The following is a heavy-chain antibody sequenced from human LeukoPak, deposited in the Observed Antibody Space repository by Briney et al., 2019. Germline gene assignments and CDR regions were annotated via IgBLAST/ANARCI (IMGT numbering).Heavy chain of an antibody. CDR1: GYSFTNYY. Sequence: ASVKVSCKTSGYSFTNYYMHWVRQAPGQGLEWMGSFDPEDGETIYAQKFQGRVTMTEDTSTDTVYMDLSSLRSEDTAVYYCAIDILTGYDYGMDVWGQGTTVTVSS. CDR3: AIDILTGYDYGMDV. CDR2: FDPEDGET. V-gene: IGHV1-24*01. J-gene: IGHJ6*02. D-gene: IGHD3-9*01.